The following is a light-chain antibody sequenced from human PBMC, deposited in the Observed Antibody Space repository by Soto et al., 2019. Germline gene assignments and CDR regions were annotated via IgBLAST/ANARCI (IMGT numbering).Light chain of an antibody. CDR2: DAS. V-gene: IGKV1-9*01. CDR1: QGISSY. Sequence: QLTQSSASLSVSVGERVTLTCRASQGISSYLGWYQQKPGKSPNLLIYDASTLHSGVPSRFSGSGSGTEFTLTISSLQPDDFATYYCQQYSTYTPRPFGQVSKVDIK. CDR3: QQYSTYTPRP. J-gene: IGKJ1*01.